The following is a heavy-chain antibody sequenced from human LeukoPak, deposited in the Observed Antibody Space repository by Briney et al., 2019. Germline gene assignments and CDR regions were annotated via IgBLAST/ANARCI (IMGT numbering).Heavy chain of an antibody. V-gene: IGHV3-66*04. J-gene: IGHJ4*02. Sequence: GGSLRLSCAASELTVSSDYMSWVRQAPGKGLEWVSTIYSGGGTYYADSVKGRFTISRDNSKNTLYLQMSSLRAEDTAVYYCARHYHGSSRYNYLHYWGQGTLVTVSS. CDR1: ELTVSSDY. D-gene: IGHD6-13*01. CDR3: ARHYHGSSRYNYLHY. CDR2: IYSGGGT.